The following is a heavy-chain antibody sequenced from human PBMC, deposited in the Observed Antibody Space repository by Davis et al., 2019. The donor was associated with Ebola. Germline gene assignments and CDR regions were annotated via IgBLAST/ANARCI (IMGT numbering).Heavy chain of an antibody. Sequence: GESLKISCAASGFSFSDYYMSWIRQAPGKGLEWVANIRPDGSEEQYVDSLKGRITISRDNAKNALYLQVNSLRDEDTAVYYCAKFSRAGESDWGQGTLVRVSS. CDR1: GFSFSDYY. V-gene: IGHV3-7*03. J-gene: IGHJ4*02. CDR2: IRPDGSEE. CDR3: AKFSRAGESD. D-gene: IGHD6-13*01.